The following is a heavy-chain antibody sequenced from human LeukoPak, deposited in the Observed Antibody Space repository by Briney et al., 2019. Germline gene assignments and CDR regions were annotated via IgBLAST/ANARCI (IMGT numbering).Heavy chain of an antibody. CDR1: GGSISSSTYY. V-gene: IGHV4-39*01. Sequence: SETLSLTCTVSGGSISSSTYYWGWIRRPPGKGLEWIGSIYYSGGTYYNPSLKSRVTVSVDTSKNQFSLNLSSVTAADTAVYYCVRGSTLRHYQYWGQGTLVTVSS. CDR3: VRGSTLRHYQY. J-gene: IGHJ4*02. D-gene: IGHD3-16*01. CDR2: IYYSGGT.